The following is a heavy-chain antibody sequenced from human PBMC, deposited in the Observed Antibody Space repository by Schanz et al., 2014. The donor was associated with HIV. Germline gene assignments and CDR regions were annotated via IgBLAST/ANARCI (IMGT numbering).Heavy chain of an antibody. CDR2: ISSGSSHI. CDR1: GFIFSSYS. Sequence: EVQLAESGGRLEQPGGSLRLSCAASGFIFSSYSMNWVRQAPGKGLEWVSSISSGSSHIYNADSVKGRFTISRDNARNTLYLQMNSLRAEDTAVYYCARDKGDNWAGFYYYYGMDVWGQGTTVTVSS. J-gene: IGHJ6*02. CDR3: ARDKGDNWAGFYYYYGMDV. D-gene: IGHD1-20*01. V-gene: IGHV3-21*01.